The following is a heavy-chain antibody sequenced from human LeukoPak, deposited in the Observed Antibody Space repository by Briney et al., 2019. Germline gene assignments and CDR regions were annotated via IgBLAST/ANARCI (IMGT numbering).Heavy chain of an antibody. J-gene: IGHJ3*02. D-gene: IGHD6-13*01. CDR2: IYYSGST. Sequence: SETLSLTCTVSGGSISSYYWSWIRQPAGKGLEWIGYIYYSGSTNYNPSLKSRVTISVDTSKNQFSLKLSSVTAADTAVYYCARFSVAAAARDAFDIWGQGTMVTVSS. CDR3: ARFSVAAAARDAFDI. V-gene: IGHV4-59*01. CDR1: GGSISSYY.